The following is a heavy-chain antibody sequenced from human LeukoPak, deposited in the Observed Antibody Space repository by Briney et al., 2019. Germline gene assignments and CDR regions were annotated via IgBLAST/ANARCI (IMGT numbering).Heavy chain of an antibody. J-gene: IGHJ3*02. CDR1: GFTVTYTW. Sequence: GGSLRLSWTAYGFTVTYTWMSWVRQAPGKGLEWVGRIRSTIDAGATEYAAPVEGRFTVSRDDSKQTIYLQMDSLKTEGTAVYYCVTGSYYTTGAFDIWGPGTMVTVSS. CDR3: VTGSYYTTGAFDI. D-gene: IGHD1-26*01. V-gene: IGHV3-15*01. CDR2: IRSTIDAGAT.